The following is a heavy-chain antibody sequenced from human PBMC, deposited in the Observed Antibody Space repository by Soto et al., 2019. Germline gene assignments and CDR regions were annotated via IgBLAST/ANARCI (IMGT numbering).Heavy chain of an antibody. CDR2: ISGYNGNT. D-gene: IGHD5-12*01. CDR1: GYTFTSFG. J-gene: IGHJ5*02. Sequence: ASVNVSCKASGYTFTSFGITWVRQAPAQGLEWMGWISGYNGNTDYSQKFQGRVTMTTATDTSITYMELRSLRSDATAVYFCERDSAVDIVADVGNWFDPWGQGTLVTVSS. CDR3: ERDSAVDIVADVGNWFDP. V-gene: IGHV1-18*01.